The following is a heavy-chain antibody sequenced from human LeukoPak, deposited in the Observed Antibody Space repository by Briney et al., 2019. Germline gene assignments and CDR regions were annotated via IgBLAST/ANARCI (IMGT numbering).Heavy chain of an antibody. D-gene: IGHD3-22*01. CDR2: IYSGGST. CDR3: ASATYSSGPRGPFDY. J-gene: IGHJ4*02. V-gene: IGHV3-53*01. Sequence: GGSLRLSCAASGFTVSSNYMSWVRQAPGKGLEWVSVIYSGGSTYYADSVKGRFTISRDNSKNTLYLQMNSLRAEDTAVYYCASATYSSGPRGPFDYWGQGTLVTVSS. CDR1: GFTVSSNY.